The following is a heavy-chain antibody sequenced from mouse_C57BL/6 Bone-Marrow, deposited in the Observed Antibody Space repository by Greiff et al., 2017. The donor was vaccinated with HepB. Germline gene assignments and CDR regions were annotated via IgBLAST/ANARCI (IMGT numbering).Heavy chain of an antibody. D-gene: IGHD3-2*02. CDR2: ISYDGSN. Sequence: ESGPGLVKPSQSLSLTCSVTGYSITSGYYWNWIRQFPGNKLEWMGYISYDGSNNYNPSLKNRISITRDTSKNQFFLKLNSVTTEDTATYYCASLIDSSGGDYWGQGTTLTVSS. CDR3: ASLIDSSGGDY. CDR1: GYSITSGYY. V-gene: IGHV3-6*01. J-gene: IGHJ2*01.